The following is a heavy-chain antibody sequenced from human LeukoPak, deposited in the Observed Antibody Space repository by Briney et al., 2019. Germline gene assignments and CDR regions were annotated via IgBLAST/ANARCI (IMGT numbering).Heavy chain of an antibody. D-gene: IGHD6-19*01. CDR3: ARDRTRTGYSSGWYHDY. CDR1: GYTFTGYY. CDR2: INPNSGGT. V-gene: IGHV1-2*02. Sequence: GASVKVSCKASGYTFTGYYMHWVRQAPGQGREWMGWINPNSGGTNYAQKFQGRVTMTRDTSISTAYMELSRLRSDDTAVYYCARDRTRTGYSSGWYHDYWGQGTLVTVSS. J-gene: IGHJ4*02.